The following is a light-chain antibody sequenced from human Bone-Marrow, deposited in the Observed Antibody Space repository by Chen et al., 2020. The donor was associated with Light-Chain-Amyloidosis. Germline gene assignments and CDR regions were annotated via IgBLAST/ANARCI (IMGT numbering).Light chain of an antibody. V-gene: IGKV1-39*01. Sequence: DVQMTQSPSSLSVSVGDRVTITCRASQSISGYLNWYQQKPGKAPKVLIYAASSLQSGVPSRFSGSGSGTDFTLTISSLQPEDFATYYCQQSYSTPLTFGGGTKVEIK. J-gene: IGKJ4*01. CDR2: AAS. CDR1: QSISGY. CDR3: QQSYSTPLT.